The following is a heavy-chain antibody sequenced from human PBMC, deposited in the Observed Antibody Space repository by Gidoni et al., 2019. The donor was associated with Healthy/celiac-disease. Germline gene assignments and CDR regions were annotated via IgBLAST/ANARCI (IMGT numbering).Heavy chain of an antibody. CDR3: AKSPVEAPYYFDY. Sequence: EVQLLESGGGLVQPGGSLRLSCAASGFTFSSYAMRWVRQAPGKGLEWVSAISGSGGSTYYADAVKGRFTISRDNSKNTLYLQMNSLRAEDTAVYYCAKSPVEAPYYFDYWGQGTLITVSS. V-gene: IGHV3-23*01. J-gene: IGHJ4*02. CDR1: GFTFSSYA. CDR2: ISGSGGST.